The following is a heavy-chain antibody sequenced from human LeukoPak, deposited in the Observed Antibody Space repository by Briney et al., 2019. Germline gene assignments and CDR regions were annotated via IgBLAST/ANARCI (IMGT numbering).Heavy chain of an antibody. CDR2: ISYDGSNK. J-gene: IGHJ3*02. V-gene: IGHV3-30*18. D-gene: IGHD3-22*01. CDR1: GFTFSSYG. Sequence: PGGSLRLSCAASGFTFSSYGMHWVRQAPGKGLEWVAVISYDGSNKYYADSVKGRFTISRDNSKNTLYLQMNSLRAEDTAVYYCAKIFGYPDIWGQGTMVTVSS. CDR3: AKIFGYPDI.